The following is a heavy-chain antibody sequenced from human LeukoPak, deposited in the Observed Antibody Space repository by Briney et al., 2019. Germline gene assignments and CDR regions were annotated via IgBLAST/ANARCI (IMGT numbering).Heavy chain of an antibody. CDR2: ISAYNGNT. V-gene: IGHV1-18*01. CDR3: ARDPFYGNYYYYGMDV. D-gene: IGHD3-3*02. Sequence: ASVKVSCKASGYTFTSYGISWVRQAPGQGLEWMGWISAYNGNTNYAQKLQGRVTMTTDTSTSTAYMELRSLRSDDTAVYYCARDPFYGNYYYYGMDVWGQGTTVTVSS. J-gene: IGHJ6*02. CDR1: GYTFTSYG.